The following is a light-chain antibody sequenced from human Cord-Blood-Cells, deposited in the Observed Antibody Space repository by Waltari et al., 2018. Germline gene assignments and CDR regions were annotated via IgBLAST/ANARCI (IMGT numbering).Light chain of an antibody. CDR1: QDISNS. CDR3: QQYDT. J-gene: IGKJ2*01. CDR2: DAS. Sequence: DSQMTQSPPSLSASVGDRVTITCQASQDISNSLNWYQQKPGKAPKPLIYDASNLETGVPSRFSGSGSGTDFTFTISSLQPEDIATYYCQQYDTFGQGTKLEIK. V-gene: IGKV1-33*01.